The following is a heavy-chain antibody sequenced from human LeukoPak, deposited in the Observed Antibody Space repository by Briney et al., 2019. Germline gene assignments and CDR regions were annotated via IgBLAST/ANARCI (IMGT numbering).Heavy chain of an antibody. CDR2: INPSGGST. J-gene: IGHJ4*02. Sequence: VASVKVSCKASGYTFTSYYMHWVRQAPGQGLEWMGIINPSGGSTSYAQKFQGRVTMTRNTSISTAYMELSSLRSEDTAVYYCARGFLEMATIGYWGQGTLVTVSS. D-gene: IGHD5-24*01. CDR1: GYTFTSYY. CDR3: ARGFLEMATIGY. V-gene: IGHV1-46*01.